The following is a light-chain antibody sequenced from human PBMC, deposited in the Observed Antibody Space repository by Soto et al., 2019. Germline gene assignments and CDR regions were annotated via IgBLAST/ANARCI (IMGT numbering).Light chain of an antibody. CDR2: GAS. CDR1: QSITSN. J-gene: IGKJ1*01. CDR3: QQYNAGRT. Sequence: EIVMTQPPATLSVSPGERATLSCRASQSITSNLAWYQQKPGQAPRLLIYGASTRATGIPARFSGSGSGTEFNLTISSLQSEDFAVYYCQQYNAGRTLGQGTTV. V-gene: IGKV3-15*01.